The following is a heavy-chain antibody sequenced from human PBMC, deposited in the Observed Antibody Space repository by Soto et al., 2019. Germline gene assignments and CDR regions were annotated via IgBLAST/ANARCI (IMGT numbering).Heavy chain of an antibody. D-gene: IGHD6-13*01. J-gene: IGHJ5*02. CDR1: GGSVSSGSYY. CDR2: IYYSGST. CDR3: ARDYTTLGSSWYEDRQDWFDP. V-gene: IGHV4-61*01. Sequence: PSETLSLTCTVSGGSVSSGSYYWSWIRQPPGKGLEWIGYIYYSGSTNYNPSLKSRVTISVDTSKNQFSLKLSSVTAADTAVYYCARDYTTLGSSWYEDRQDWFDPWGQGTLVTVSS.